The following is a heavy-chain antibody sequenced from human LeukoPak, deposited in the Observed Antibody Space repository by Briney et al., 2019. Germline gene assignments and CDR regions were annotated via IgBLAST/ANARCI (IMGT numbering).Heavy chain of an antibody. CDR2: IFYSGST. CDR1: GGSISSSSYY. J-gene: IGHJ3*02. Sequence: KPSETLSLTCTVSGGSISSSSYYWGWIRQPPGKGLEWIGSIFYSGSTNYNPSLKSRVTISVDTSKNQFSLKLSSVTAADTAVYYCARPYDDRSDNAFDIWGQGTMVTVSS. D-gene: IGHD3-3*01. V-gene: IGHV4-39*07. CDR3: ARPYDDRSDNAFDI.